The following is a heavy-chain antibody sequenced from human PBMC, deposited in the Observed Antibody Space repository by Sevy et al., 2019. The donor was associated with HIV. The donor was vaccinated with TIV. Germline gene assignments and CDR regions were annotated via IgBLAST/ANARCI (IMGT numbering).Heavy chain of an antibody. CDR3: AKGSTSSSEVDYFDY. V-gene: IGHV3-23*01. CDR2: ISGNGGYT. J-gene: IGHJ4*02. D-gene: IGHD2-2*01. CDR1: GFTFSSYA. Sequence: GGSLRLSCAASGFTFSSYAMSWVRQAPGKGLEWVSVISGNGGYTYYADSVKGRFTISRDTSKNTLYLQMNNLRADDTAVYYCAKGSTSSSEVDYFDYWGQGTLVTVSS.